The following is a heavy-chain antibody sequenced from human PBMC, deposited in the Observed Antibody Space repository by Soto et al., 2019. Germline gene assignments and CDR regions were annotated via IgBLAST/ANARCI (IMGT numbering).Heavy chain of an antibody. CDR2: IIPIFGTA. V-gene: IGHV1-69*13. CDR1: GGTFSSYA. J-gene: IGHJ5*02. Sequence: GASVKVSCKASGGTFSSYAISWVRQAPGQGLEWMGGIIPIFGTANYAQKFQGRVTITADESTSTAYMEQSSRRSEDTAVYYCARDKLSSGYYIPGNWFDPWGQGTLVTVSS. CDR3: ARDKLSSGYYIPGNWFDP. D-gene: IGHD3-22*01.